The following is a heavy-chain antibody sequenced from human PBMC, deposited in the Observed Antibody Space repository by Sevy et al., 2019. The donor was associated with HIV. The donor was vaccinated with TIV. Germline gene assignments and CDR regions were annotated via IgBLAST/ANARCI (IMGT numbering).Heavy chain of an antibody. J-gene: IGHJ4*02. D-gene: IGHD2-2*01. CDR3: AKGVVPAATRYYFDY. V-gene: IGHV3-23*01. CDR1: AFTFSSYA. Sequence: GGSLRLSCAASAFTFSSYAMSWVRQAPGKGLEWVSAISGSGGSTYYAESVKGRFTVSRDNSKNTLYLQMNSLRAADTAVYYCAKGVVPAATRYYFDYWGQGTLVTVSS. CDR2: ISGSGGST.